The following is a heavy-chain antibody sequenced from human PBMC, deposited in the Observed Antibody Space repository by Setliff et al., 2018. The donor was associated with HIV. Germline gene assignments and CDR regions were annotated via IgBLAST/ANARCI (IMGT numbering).Heavy chain of an antibody. J-gene: IGHJ1*01. CDR2: INGSGNT. D-gene: IGHD6-19*01. Sequence: KPSETLSLTCLVSGGSISSTSYYWGWIRQPPGRGLKWIGSINGSGNTFYNPSLKNRVTIYVDTSNNQFSLRLNSVTAADTAAYYCVGHGGWYGGSEYFQHWGQGTLVTVSS. V-gene: IGHV4-39*01. CDR3: VGHGGWYGGSEYFQH. CDR1: GGSISSTSYY.